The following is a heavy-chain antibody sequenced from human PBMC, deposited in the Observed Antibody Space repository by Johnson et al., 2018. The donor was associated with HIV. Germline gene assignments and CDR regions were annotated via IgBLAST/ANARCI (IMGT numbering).Heavy chain of an antibody. CDR1: GFTFSSYG. V-gene: IGHV3-30*03. CDR3: ARTPRPYYYDSSDGAFDI. J-gene: IGHJ3*02. D-gene: IGHD3-22*01. Sequence: QVQLVESGGGVVQPGRSLRLSCAASGFTFSSYGMHWVRQAPGKGLEWVAIISYDGDNKYYADSVKGRFTISRDNSKNTLYLEMSSLRPEDTDVYYCARTPRPYYYDSSDGAFDIWGQGTMVTVSS. CDR2: ISYDGDNK.